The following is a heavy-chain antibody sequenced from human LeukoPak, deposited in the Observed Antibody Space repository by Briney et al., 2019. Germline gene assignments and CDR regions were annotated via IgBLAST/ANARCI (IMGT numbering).Heavy chain of an antibody. CDR3: ARGGAAGAFDI. CDR1: GGSISSYY. J-gene: IGHJ3*02. D-gene: IGHD6-25*01. CDR2: IYTSGST. V-gene: IGHV4-4*07. Sequence: SETLSLTCTVSGGSISSYYWSWIRQPAGTGLEWIGRIYTSGSTNHNPSLKSRVTMSVDTSKNQFSLKLSSVTAADSAVYYCARGGAAGAFDIWGQGTMVTVSS.